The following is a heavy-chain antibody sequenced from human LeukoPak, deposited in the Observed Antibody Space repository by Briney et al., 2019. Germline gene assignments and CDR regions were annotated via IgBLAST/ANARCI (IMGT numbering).Heavy chain of an antibody. CDR3: ARGGYQPYYYMDV. V-gene: IGHV3-21*01. CDR1: GFTFSSYS. CDR2: ISSSSSYI. Sequence: GGSLRLSCAASGFTFSSYSMNWVRQAPGKGLEWVSSISSSSSYIYYADPVKGRFTISRDNSKNIVYLQMDSLRVDDAALYYCARGGYQPYYYMDVWGTGTTVTVSS. D-gene: IGHD2-2*01. J-gene: IGHJ6*03.